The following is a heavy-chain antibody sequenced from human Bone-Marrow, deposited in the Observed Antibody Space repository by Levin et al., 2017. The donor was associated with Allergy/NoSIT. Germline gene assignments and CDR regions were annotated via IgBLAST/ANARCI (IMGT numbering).Heavy chain of an antibody. CDR1: GYTFTDYY. CDR2: INPNSGGT. Sequence: ASVKVSCKAPGYTFTDYYVHWVRQAPGQGLEWMGRINPNSGGTNYSQKFQGRVTMTRDTSISTAYMELSRLRSDDTAMYYCARDGGRRFLEWYRYWGQGTLVTVSS. D-gene: IGHD3-3*01. CDR3: ARDGGRRFLEWYRY. V-gene: IGHV1-2*06. J-gene: IGHJ4*02.